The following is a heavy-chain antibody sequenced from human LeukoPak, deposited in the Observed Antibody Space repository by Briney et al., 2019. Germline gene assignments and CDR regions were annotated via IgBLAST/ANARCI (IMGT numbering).Heavy chain of an antibody. J-gene: IGHJ4*02. Sequence: ASVKVSCKASGYTFTSYGISWVRQAPGEGLEWMGWISAYNGNTNYAQKLQGRVTMTTDTSTRAHYIELRALRADNTAVCYSARVGMSDSGYDYWGQGTLVTVSS. V-gene: IGHV1-18*01. D-gene: IGHD5-12*01. CDR1: GYTFTSYG. CDR2: ISAYNGNT. CDR3: ARVGMSDSGYDY.